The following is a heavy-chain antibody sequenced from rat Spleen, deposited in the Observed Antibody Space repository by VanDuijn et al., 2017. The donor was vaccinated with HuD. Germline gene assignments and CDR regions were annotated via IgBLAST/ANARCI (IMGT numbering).Heavy chain of an antibody. CDR3: ARRRWELGFDN. D-gene: IGHD1-11*01. V-gene: IGHV5-29*01. CDR2: INYDGSST. Sequence: EVQLVESDGGLVQPGRSLKLSCAASGFILNDYYMAWVRQAPTKGLEWVATINYDGSSTYYRDSVKGRFTISRDKAESTLYLQMDSLRSEETATYDCARRRWELGFDNWGQGVMVTVSS. J-gene: IGHJ2*01. CDR1: GFILNDYY.